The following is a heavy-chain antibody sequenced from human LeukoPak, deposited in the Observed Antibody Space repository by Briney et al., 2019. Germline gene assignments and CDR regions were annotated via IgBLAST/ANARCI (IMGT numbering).Heavy chain of an antibody. Sequence: SVKVSCKSSGGTFSSYAISWVRQAPGQGLEWMGGIIPIFGTANYAQKFQGRVTITTDESTSTAYMELSSLRSEDTAVYYCARVDCSSTSCYPYYFDYWGQGTLVTVSS. V-gene: IGHV1-69*05. CDR1: GGTFSSYA. D-gene: IGHD2-2*01. CDR3: ARVDCSSTSCYPYYFDY. J-gene: IGHJ4*02. CDR2: IIPIFGTA.